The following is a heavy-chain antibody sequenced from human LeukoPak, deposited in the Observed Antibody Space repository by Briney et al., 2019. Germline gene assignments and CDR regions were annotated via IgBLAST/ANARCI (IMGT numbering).Heavy chain of an antibody. CDR3: ARDTYYYDSSGLTTIDY. CDR2: IYYSGRT. D-gene: IGHD3-22*01. J-gene: IGHJ4*02. CDR1: GGSMSPYY. V-gene: IGHV4-59*01. Sequence: SETLSLTCTVSGGSMSPYYWSWIRQPPGKGLEWIGYIYYSGRTNYNPSLKSRVTISVDTSKNQFSLKLSSVTAADTAVYYCARDTYYYDSSGLTTIDYWGQGTLVTVSS.